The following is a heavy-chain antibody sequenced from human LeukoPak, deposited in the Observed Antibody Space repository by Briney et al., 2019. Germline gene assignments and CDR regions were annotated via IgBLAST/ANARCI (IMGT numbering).Heavy chain of an antibody. D-gene: IGHD2-2*01. CDR2: ISYDGSNK. V-gene: IGHV3-30-3*01. Sequence: PGGSLRLSCAASGFTFSSYAMHWVRQAPGKGLEWVAVISYDGSNKYYADSVKGRFTISRDNSKNTLYLQMNSLRAEGTAVYYCARDSISGPAAIEPAGWFDPWGQGTLVTVSS. CDR1: GFTFSSYA. CDR3: ARDSISGPAAIEPAGWFDP. J-gene: IGHJ5*02.